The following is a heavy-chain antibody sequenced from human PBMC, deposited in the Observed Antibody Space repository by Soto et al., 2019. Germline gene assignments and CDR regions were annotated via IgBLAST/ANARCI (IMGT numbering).Heavy chain of an antibody. D-gene: IGHD5-12*01. V-gene: IGHV1-69*12. CDR3: ARDLGSGYDPGDY. Sequence: QVQLVQSGAEVKKPGSSVKVSCKASGGTFGSYVFNWVRQAPGQGLEWMGGIIPLFGRPNYAQKFQGRVKITADEYTSTASMELSSLISDDTAVFYCARDLGSGYDPGDYWGQGTLVTVSS. J-gene: IGHJ4*02. CDR1: GGTFGSYV. CDR2: IIPLFGRP.